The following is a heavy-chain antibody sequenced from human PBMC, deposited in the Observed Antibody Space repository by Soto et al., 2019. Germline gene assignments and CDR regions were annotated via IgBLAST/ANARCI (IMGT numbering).Heavy chain of an antibody. CDR2: ISGSGGST. CDR1: GFTFSTYA. CDR3: AKVLLTTVTTGRGAFDI. J-gene: IGHJ3*02. D-gene: IGHD4-17*01. V-gene: IGHV3-23*01. Sequence: EVPMLESGGGLVQPGGSLRLSCAASGFTFSTYAMSWVRQAPGKGLEWVSAISGSGGSTYYADSVKGRFTISRDNSKNTLYLQMNSLRAEDTAVYYCAKVLLTTVTTGRGAFDIWGQGTMVTVSS.